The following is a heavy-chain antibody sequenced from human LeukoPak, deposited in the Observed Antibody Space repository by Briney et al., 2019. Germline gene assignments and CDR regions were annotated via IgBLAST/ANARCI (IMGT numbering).Heavy chain of an antibody. CDR2: INHSGST. V-gene: IGHV4-34*01. CDR3: ARARRNYYGSGSSPPDP. CDR1: GGSFSGYY. J-gene: IGHJ5*02. D-gene: IGHD3-10*01. Sequence: SETLSLTCAVYGGSFSGYYWSWIRQPSGKGLEWIGEINHSGSTNYNPSLKSRVTISVDTSKNQFSLKLSSVTAADTAVYYCARARRNYYGSGSSPPDPWGQGTLVTVSS.